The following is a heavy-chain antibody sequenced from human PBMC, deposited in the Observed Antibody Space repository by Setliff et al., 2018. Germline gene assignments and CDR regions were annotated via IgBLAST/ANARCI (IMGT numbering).Heavy chain of an antibody. V-gene: IGHV3-64*02. J-gene: IGHJ3*02. D-gene: IGHD3-22*01. CDR1: GFTFSSYA. CDR3: ARERGEYYYDSSGYYLDAFDI. Sequence: GGSLRLSCAASGFTFSSYAMHWVRQAPGKGLEYVSAISSSGGSTYYADSVKDRFTISRDNSKNTLYLQMGSLRAEDMAVYYCARERGEYYYDSSGYYLDAFDIWGQGTMVTVSS. CDR2: ISSSGGST.